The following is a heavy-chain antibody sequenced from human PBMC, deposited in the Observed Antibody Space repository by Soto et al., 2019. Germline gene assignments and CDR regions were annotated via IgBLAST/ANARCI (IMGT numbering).Heavy chain of an antibody. J-gene: IGHJ4*02. Sequence: QVQVQESGPGLVKPSETLSLTCTVSNDSISTYYWTWIRQPPGKGLEWIGFIYYSGSTNYNPSLQSRVTISVDTSKNQFSLKMNSVTAADTAVYYCARPGRDWGALHYWGQGTLVTVSS. CDR2: IYYSGST. CDR3: ARPGRDWGALHY. CDR1: NDSISTYY. V-gene: IGHV4-59*08. D-gene: IGHD7-27*01.